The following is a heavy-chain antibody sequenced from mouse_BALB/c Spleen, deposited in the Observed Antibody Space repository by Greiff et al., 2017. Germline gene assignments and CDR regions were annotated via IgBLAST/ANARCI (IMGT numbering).Heavy chain of an antibody. CDR1: GYTFTSYY. D-gene: IGHD1-1*01. Sequence: VQLQQSGAELVKPGASVKLSCKASGYTFTSYYMYWVKQRPGQGLEWIGEINPSNGGTNFNEKFKSKATLTVDKSSSTAYMQLSSLTSEDSAVYYCTRSHYYGSSPYAMGYWGQGTSVTVSS. CDR2: INPSNGGT. CDR3: TRSHYYGSSPYAMGY. J-gene: IGHJ4*01. V-gene: IGHV1S81*02.